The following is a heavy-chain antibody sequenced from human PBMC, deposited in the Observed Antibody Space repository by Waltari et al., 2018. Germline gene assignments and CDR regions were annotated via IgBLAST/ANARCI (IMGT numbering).Heavy chain of an antibody. Sequence: QVQLQQWGAGLLKPSETLSLTCAVYGGSFSGYYWRWIRQPPGKGLEWIGEINHSGSTNYNPSLKSRVTISVDTSKNQFSLKLSSVTAADTAVYYCARKVRSRNYYGSGHMDVWGQGTTVTVSS. CDR3: ARKVRSRNYYGSGHMDV. CDR1: GGSFSGYY. CDR2: INHSGST. J-gene: IGHJ6*02. V-gene: IGHV4-34*01. D-gene: IGHD3-10*01.